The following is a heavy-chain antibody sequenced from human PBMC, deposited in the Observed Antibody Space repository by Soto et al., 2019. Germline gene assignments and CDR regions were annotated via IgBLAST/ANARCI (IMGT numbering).Heavy chain of an antibody. D-gene: IGHD6-13*01. CDR3: ARYSSSIAAERVRWFDP. V-gene: IGHV4-4*02. CDR2: MYHTGTA. CDR1: GTSVSSTYW. Sequence: ETLSLTCVVSGTSVSSTYWWTWVRQAPGKGLEWLGNMYHTGTASYNPSLRNRATISVDTSNNQFSLKLSSVTAADTAVYYCARYSSSIAAERVRWFDPWGQGTLVTVSS. J-gene: IGHJ5*02.